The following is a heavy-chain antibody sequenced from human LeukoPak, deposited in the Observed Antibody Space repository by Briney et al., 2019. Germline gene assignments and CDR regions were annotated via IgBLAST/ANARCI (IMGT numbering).Heavy chain of an antibody. V-gene: IGHV3-11*06. CDR3: ARARDYFDY. CDR1: GFTFSDYY. D-gene: IGHD2-21*01. Sequence: GGSLRLSCAVSGFTFSDYYKSWIRQAPGKGLEWVSYISSSSSYTNYADSVKGRFTISRDNAKNSLYLQMNSLRAEDTAVYYCARARDYFDYWGQGTLVTVSS. J-gene: IGHJ4*02. CDR2: ISSSSSYT.